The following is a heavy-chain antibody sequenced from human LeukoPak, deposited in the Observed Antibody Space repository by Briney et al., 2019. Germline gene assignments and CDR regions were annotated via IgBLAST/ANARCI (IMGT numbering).Heavy chain of an antibody. V-gene: IGHV4-59*01. CDR2: IYYSGST. CDR3: ARVTYYYDRHFDY. D-gene: IGHD3-22*01. J-gene: IGHJ4*02. Sequence: PSETLSLTCTVSGGSISSYYWSWIRQPPGKGLEWIGYIYYSGSTNYNPSLKSRVAISVDTSKNQFSLKLSSVTAADTAVHYCARVTYYYDRHFDYWGQGTLVTVSS. CDR1: GGSISSYY.